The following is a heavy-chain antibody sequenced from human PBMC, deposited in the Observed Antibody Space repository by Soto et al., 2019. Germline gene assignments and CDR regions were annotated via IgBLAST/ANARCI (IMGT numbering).Heavy chain of an antibody. J-gene: IGHJ6*02. Sequence: QVQLVESGGGVVQPGRSLRLSCAASGFTFSSYGMHWVRQAPGKGLEWVAVIWYDGSNKYYADSVKGRFTISRDNSKNPLYLQMNSLRAEDTAVYYCARHRGFGELSYGMDVWGQGTTLTVSS. CDR3: ARHRGFGELSYGMDV. CDR2: IWYDGSNK. V-gene: IGHV3-33*01. CDR1: GFTFSSYG. D-gene: IGHD3-10*01.